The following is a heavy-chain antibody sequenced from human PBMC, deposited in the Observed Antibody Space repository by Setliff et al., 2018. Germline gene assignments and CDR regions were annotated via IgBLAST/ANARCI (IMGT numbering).Heavy chain of an antibody. Sequence: SETLSLTCTVSGYSISSGHYWGWIRQPPGKGLEWIGSISHSGSTYYNPSLRSRVTISLDTSKNQFSPKLTSVTAADTAVYYCAGGRRYDYGWDFDYWGQGTLGTVSS. CDR2: ISHSGST. D-gene: IGHD4-17*01. CDR3: AGGRRYDYGWDFDY. V-gene: IGHV4-38-2*02. CDR1: GYSISSGHY. J-gene: IGHJ4*02.